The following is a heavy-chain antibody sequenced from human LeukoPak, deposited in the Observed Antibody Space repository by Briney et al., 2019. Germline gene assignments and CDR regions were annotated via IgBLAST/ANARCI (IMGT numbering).Heavy chain of an antibody. CDR3: ARQGSPPHARSSSSTAVDY. CDR2: IYPGDSDT. D-gene: IGHD6-6*01. J-gene: IGHJ4*02. Sequence: PGESLKISCKGSGYSFTSYWIGWVRQMPGKGLEWMGIIYPGDSDTRYSPSFQGQVTISADKSISTAYLQWSSLKASDTAMYYCARQGSPPHARSSSSTAVDYWGQGTLVTVSS. CDR1: GYSFTSYW. V-gene: IGHV5-51*01.